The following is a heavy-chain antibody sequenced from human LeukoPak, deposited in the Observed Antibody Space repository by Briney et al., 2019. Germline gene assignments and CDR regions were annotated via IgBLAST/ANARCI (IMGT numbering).Heavy chain of an antibody. J-gene: IGHJ4*02. D-gene: IGHD6-13*01. CDR1: GFTFSSYA. CDR2: ISGSGGST. V-gene: IGHV3-23*01. CDR3: AKEAGYSSSWRFDS. Sequence: GGSLRLSCAASGFTFSSYAMNWVRQAPGKGLEWVSSISGSGGSTYYADSVKGRFTISRDNSKKTLYLQMNSLRAEDTGVYLCAKEAGYSSSWRFDSWGQGTLVTVSS.